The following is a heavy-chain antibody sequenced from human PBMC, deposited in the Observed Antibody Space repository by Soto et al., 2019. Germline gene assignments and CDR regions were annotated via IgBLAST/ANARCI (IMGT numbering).Heavy chain of an antibody. CDR1: GGTFSSYT. D-gene: IGHD4-17*01. V-gene: IGHV1-69*02. J-gene: IGHJ4*02. CDR3: AIRTTVTTYYFDY. CDR2: IIPILGIA. Sequence: GASVKVSCKASGGTFSSYTISWVRQAPGQGLEWMGRIIPILGIANYAQKFQGRVTITADKSTSTAYMELSSLRSEDTAVYYCAIRTTVTTYYFDYWGQGTLVTVSS.